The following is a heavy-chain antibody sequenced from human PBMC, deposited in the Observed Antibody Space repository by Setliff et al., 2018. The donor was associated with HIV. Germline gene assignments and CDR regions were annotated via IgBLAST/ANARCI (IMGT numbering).Heavy chain of an antibody. CDR3: ASARIPTGGTSTSLDF. V-gene: IGHV3-30*04. CDR1: GFTFSTFA. J-gene: IGHJ4*02. Sequence: GGSLRLSCVASGFTFSTFAMYWVRQAPAKGLEWVSAISYDGKTTHYADSVMGRFTISRDDSKNTVFLQLDTLRREDTAVYYCASARIPTGGTSTSLDFWGQGALVTVSS. CDR2: ISYDGKTT. D-gene: IGHD1-1*01.